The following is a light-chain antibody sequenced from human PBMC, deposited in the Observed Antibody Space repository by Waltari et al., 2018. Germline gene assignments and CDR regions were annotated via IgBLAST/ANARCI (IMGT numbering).Light chain of an antibody. CDR2: EDN. V-gene: IGLV1-51*02. Sequence: QSVLTQPPSVSAAPGQRVTISCSGGSSNIGTNYVSWYRQFPGTAPKLLIYEDNARPSGVPGRFSGSKPGTSATLDITGLQAGDEADYYCGTWDSSLSGAVFGGGTHLTVL. CDR1: SSNIGTNY. J-gene: IGLJ7*01. CDR3: GTWDSSLSGAV.